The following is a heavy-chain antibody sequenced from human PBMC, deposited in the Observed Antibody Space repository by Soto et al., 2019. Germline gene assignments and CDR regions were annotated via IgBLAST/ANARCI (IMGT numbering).Heavy chain of an antibody. D-gene: IGHD3-22*01. J-gene: IGHJ4*02. CDR3: ARDSLPYSPYYYDSSGYSRPQDY. CDR1: GFTVSSNY. V-gene: IGHV3-66*01. CDR2: IYSGGST. Sequence: PGGSLRLCCAASGFTVSSNYMSWVRQAPGKGLEWVSVIYSGGSTYYADSVKGRFTISRDNSKNTLYLQMNSLRAEDTAVYYCARDSLPYSPYYYDSSGYSRPQDYWGQGTLVTVSS.